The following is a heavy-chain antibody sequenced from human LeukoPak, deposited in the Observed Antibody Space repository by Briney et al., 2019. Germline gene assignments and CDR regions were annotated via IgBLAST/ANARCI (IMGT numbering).Heavy chain of an antibody. V-gene: IGHV1-18*01. CDR2: ISAYNGNT. Sequence: ASVKVSCKASGYTFTSYGISWVRQAPGQGLEGMGWISAYNGNTNYAQKLQGRVTMTTDTSTSTAYMELRSLRSDDTAVYYCARDSGTTGDGAFDIWGQGTMVTVSS. CDR3: ARDSGTTGDGAFDI. J-gene: IGHJ3*02. D-gene: IGHD3-10*01. CDR1: GYTFTSYG.